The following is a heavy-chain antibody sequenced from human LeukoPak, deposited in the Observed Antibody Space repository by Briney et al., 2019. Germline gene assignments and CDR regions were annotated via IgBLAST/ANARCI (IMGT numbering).Heavy chain of an antibody. CDR3: ARGSINTAFHI. J-gene: IGHJ3*02. V-gene: IGHV4-30-2*01. D-gene: IGHD2/OR15-2a*01. Sequence: SETLSLTCAVSGGSISSGDYSWSWIRQPPGKGLEWIGYIYDSGSTYYSPSLRSRVTISLDRSKNHFSLKLSSVTAADTAVYYCARGSINTAFHIWGQGTMVIVPS. CDR1: GGSISSGDYS. CDR2: IYDSGST.